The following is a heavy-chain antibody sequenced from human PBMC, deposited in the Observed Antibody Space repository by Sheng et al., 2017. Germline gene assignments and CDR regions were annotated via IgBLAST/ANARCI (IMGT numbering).Heavy chain of an antibody. D-gene: IGHD3-10*01. V-gene: IGHV4-39*07. CDR1: GGSISSSSYY. Sequence: QLQLQESGPGLVKPSETLSLTCTVSGGSISSSSYYWGWIRQPPGKGLEWIGSIYYSGSTYYNPSLKSRVTISVDTSKNQFSLKLSSVTAADTAVYYCARGDSITMVRGALFDYWGQGTLVTVSS. CDR2: IYYSGST. CDR3: ARGDSITMVRGALFDY. J-gene: IGHJ4*02.